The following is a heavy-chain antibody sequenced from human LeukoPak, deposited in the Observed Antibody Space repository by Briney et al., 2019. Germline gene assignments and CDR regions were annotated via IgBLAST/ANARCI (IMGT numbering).Heavy chain of an antibody. CDR3: ARGVWGSYRIDY. CDR1: GGSISSSSYY. Sequence: SETLSLTCTVSGGSISSSSYYWGWIRQPPTKGLEWIGNVYYSGSTYYNPSLKSRVTISIDTSKNQFSLKLTSMTAADTAVYYCARGVWGSYRIDYWGQGTLVTVSS. V-gene: IGHV4-39*07. CDR2: VYYSGST. D-gene: IGHD3-16*02. J-gene: IGHJ4*02.